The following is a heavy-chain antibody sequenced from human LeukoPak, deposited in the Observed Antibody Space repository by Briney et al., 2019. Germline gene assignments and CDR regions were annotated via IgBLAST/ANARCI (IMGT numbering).Heavy chain of an antibody. J-gene: IGHJ4*02. CDR2: IYHSGST. V-gene: IGHV4-38-2*02. CDR3: ATTHYDFWSGIDY. Sequence: SETLSLTCTVSGYSISSGYYWGWIRQPPGKGLEWIGSIYHSGSTYYNPSLKSRVTISVDTSKNQFSLKLNSVTAADTAVYYCATTHYDFWSGIDYWGQGILVTVSS. CDR1: GYSISSGYY. D-gene: IGHD3-3*01.